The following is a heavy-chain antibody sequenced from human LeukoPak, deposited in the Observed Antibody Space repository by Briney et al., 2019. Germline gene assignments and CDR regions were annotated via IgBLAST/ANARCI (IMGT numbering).Heavy chain of an antibody. CDR1: GYSISSGYY. V-gene: IGHV4-38-2*02. Sequence: SETLSLTCTVSGYSISSGYYWGWIRQPPGKGLEWIGSIYHSGSTYYNPSLKSRVTISVDTSKNQFSLKLSSVTAADTAVYYCARRRSVAAAGKAIDYWGQGTLVTVSS. J-gene: IGHJ4*02. CDR2: IYHSGST. CDR3: ARRRSVAAAGKAIDY. D-gene: IGHD6-13*01.